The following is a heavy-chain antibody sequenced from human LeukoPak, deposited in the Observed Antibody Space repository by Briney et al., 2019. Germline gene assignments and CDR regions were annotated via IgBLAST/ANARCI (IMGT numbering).Heavy chain of an antibody. CDR2: ISGSGGST. V-gene: IGHV3-23*01. Sequence: PGGSLRLSCAASGFTFSTYAMSWVRQAPGKGLEWVSAISGSGGSTYYADSVRGRFTISRDNCKNTLYLQMNSLRAEDTAVYYCAKPRDYFDYWGQGTLVTVSS. CDR1: GFTFSTYA. J-gene: IGHJ4*02. CDR3: AKPRDYFDY.